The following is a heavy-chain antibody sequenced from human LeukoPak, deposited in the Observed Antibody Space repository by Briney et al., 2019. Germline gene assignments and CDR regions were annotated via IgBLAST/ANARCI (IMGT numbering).Heavy chain of an antibody. J-gene: IGHJ4*02. CDR2: IKQDGSEK. CDR1: GFTFSSYW. Sequence: GGSLRLSCAASGFTFSSYWMSWVRQAPGKGLEWVANIKQDGSEKYYVDSVKGRFTISRDNAKNSLYLQMNSLRAEDTAVYYCARETGGTSSFLDYWGQGTLVTVSS. CDR3: ARETGGTSSFLDY. V-gene: IGHV3-7*01. D-gene: IGHD2-2*01.